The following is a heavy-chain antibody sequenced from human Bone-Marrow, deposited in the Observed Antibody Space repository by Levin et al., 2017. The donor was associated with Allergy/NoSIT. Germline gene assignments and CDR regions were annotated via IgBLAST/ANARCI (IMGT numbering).Heavy chain of an antibody. CDR3: AISGYKYDDSFDI. D-gene: IGHD5-18*01. CDR2: IYPGDSDT. V-gene: IGHV5-51*01. Sequence: KSGGSLRLSCAGSGYDFTRYWIGWVRQMPGKGLDWMGLIYPGDSDTKISPSFQGQVTISADTSITTAYLQWSSLKASDTAMYYCAISGYKYDDSFDIWGQGTLVTVSS. CDR1: GYDFTRYW. J-gene: IGHJ3*02.